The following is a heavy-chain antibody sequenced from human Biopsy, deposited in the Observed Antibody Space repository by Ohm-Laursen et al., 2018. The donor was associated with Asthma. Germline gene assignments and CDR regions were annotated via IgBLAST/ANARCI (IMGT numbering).Heavy chain of an antibody. Sequence: SLRLSCTASGFTVSRDYMFWVRQAPGKGLEWVSVTYSGGTSHTADSVRGRFTISRDYSKNTLYLQMHSLRAEDTAVYYCARGDSSGWSQYYFDYWGQGTLVTVSS. V-gene: IGHV3-53*01. J-gene: IGHJ4*02. CDR2: TYSGGTS. CDR1: GFTVSRDY. CDR3: ARGDSSGWSQYYFDY. D-gene: IGHD6-19*01.